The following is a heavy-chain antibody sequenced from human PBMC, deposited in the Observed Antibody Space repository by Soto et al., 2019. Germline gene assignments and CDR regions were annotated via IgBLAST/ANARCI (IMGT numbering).Heavy chain of an antibody. Sequence: PSETLSLTCAVYGGSFSGYYWGWIRQPPGKGLEWIGSIYYSGSAYYTPSLKSRLTISVDTSKNQFSLKLSSVTAADTAVYYCARHGCSSGGCSYYYYSYGMDVWGQGTTVTVSS. D-gene: IGHD2-15*01. CDR3: ARHGCSSGGCSYYYYSYGMDV. CDR1: GGSFSGYY. J-gene: IGHJ6*02. CDR2: IYYSGSA. V-gene: IGHV4-39*01.